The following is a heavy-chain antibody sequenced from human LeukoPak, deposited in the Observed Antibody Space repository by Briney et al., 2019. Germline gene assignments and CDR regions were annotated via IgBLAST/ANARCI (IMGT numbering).Heavy chain of an antibody. CDR2: ITTSSSYI. Sequence: GGSLRLSCAASGFTFSSHGMNWVRQAPGKGLEWVSLITTSSSYIYYADSVKGRFTISRDNSRNTLYLQMGSLRAEDMAVYYCARDAGYVRFDFWGQGTLATVSS. V-gene: IGHV3-21*01. CDR1: GFTFSSHG. D-gene: IGHD5-18*01. CDR3: ARDAGYVRFDF. J-gene: IGHJ4*02.